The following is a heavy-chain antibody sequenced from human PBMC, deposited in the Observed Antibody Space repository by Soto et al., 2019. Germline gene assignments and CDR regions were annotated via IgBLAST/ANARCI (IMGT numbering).Heavy chain of an antibody. J-gene: IGHJ6*03. CDR1: GGSLIQSY. Sequence: SETLSLTCTVSGGSLIQSYWNWIRQTPGKGLEWIGCVYYTGRTYLNPSFKSRVTMSVDTSKNQFSLKLSSVTAADTAVYYCARVLRKLARYYYYYMDVWGKGTTVTVSS. CDR2: VYYTGRT. V-gene: IGHV4-59*12. D-gene: IGHD1-1*01. CDR3: ARVLRKLARYYYYYMDV.